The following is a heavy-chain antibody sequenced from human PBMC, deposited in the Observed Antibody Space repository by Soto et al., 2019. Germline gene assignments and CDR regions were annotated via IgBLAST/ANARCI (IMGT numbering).Heavy chain of an antibody. CDR1: GEAVSSGHG. Sequence: VHLQESGPRLVKPSGTLSLTCDVVGEAVSSGHGWAWVRQPPGEGLEWIGEVYHHEGTTYNSSQKSRLSISMDKSNSQFSLRLPPATAADTAVYYCARVFYASSTARSYFDSWGQGIRVTVSS. J-gene: IGHJ4*02. CDR3: ARVFYASSTARSYFDS. D-gene: IGHD3-16*01. CDR2: VYHHEGT. V-gene: IGHV4-4*02.